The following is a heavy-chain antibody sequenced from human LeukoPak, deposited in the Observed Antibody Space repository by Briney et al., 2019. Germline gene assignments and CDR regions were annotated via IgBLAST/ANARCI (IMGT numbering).Heavy chain of an antibody. Sequence: PGGSLRLSCAVSGIRFSNFGMSRVRQAPGKGPEWVSFISGNGGRTDYAESVKGRFTISRDNSKNTVYLQMNSLRDEDTAAYYCAKDPNGDYVGTFDMWGRGTMVTVSS. V-gene: IGHV3-23*01. CDR3: AKDPNGDYVGTFDM. J-gene: IGHJ3*02. D-gene: IGHD4-17*01. CDR2: ISGNGGRT. CDR1: GIRFSNFG.